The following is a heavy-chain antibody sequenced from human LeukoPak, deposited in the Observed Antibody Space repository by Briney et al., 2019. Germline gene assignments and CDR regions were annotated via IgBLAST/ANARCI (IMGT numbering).Heavy chain of an antibody. V-gene: IGHV3-23*01. CDR3: TKASAARCIGVFCYPFDH. Sequence: GGSLRLSCAASGFTFTNYAMTWVRQAPGKGLEWVAATVGIGPDTYHADSVKGRFTISRDNSKNILYPQMNSLRVEDTAVYYCTKASAARCIGVFCYPFDHWGQGTLVTVSS. D-gene: IGHD2-15*01. CDR1: GFTFTNYA. CDR2: TVGIGPDT. J-gene: IGHJ4*02.